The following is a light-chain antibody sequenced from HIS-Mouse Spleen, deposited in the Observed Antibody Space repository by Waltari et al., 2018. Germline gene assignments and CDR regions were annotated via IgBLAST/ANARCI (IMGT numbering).Light chain of an antibody. CDR1: RIDFGGYNL. V-gene: IGLV2-23*01. CDR2: EGS. J-gene: IGLJ3*02. CDR3: CSYAGSSTYWV. Sequence: QSALTQPASVSGSPRQSIPTSCTGTRIDFGGYNLVPWHQQHPGKAPKLMIYEGSKRPSGVSNRFSGSKSGNTASLTISGLQAEDEADYYCCSYAGSSTYWVFGGGTKLTVL.